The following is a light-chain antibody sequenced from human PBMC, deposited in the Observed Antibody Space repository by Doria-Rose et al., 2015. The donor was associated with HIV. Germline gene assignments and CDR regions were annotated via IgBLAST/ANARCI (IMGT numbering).Light chain of an antibody. CDR2: GAS. J-gene: IGKJ3*01. Sequence: DIQVTQSPESLGMSLGERATLNCKSNQSLLYTSKNYLAWYQQKPGQPPKLLIYGASTRQSGVPARFSGGGSGTDFTLTISSLEAEDVAVYYCQQYYDTPSFGPGTTVDIK. CDR1: QSLLYTSKNY. V-gene: IGKV4-1*01. CDR3: QQYYDTPS.